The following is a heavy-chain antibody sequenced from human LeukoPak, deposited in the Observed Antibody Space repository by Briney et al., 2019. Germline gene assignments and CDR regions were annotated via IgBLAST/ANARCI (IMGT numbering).Heavy chain of an antibody. V-gene: IGHV3-23*01. CDR1: GFTFSSYE. CDR2: ISGSDGST. J-gene: IGHJ4*02. D-gene: IGHD2/OR15-2a*01. Sequence: PGGSLRLSCAASGFTFSSYEMNWVRQAPGKGLEWVSGISGSDGSTYYADSVKGRFTISRDNSKNTLYLQMNSLRAEDTAVYYCARAGNTRFDYWGQGTLVTVSS. CDR3: ARAGNTRFDY.